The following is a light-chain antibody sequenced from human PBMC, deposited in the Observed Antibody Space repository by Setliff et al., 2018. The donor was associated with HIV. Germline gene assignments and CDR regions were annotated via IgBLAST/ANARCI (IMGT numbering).Light chain of an antibody. CDR2: EVN. V-gene: IGLV2-14*01. CDR3: SSYTSSTTPVI. J-gene: IGLJ2*01. Sequence: QSVLTQPASVSGSPGQSITVSCTGTSSDVGAYNYVSWYQQHPGKAPKLLIYEVNNRPSGVSNRFSGSKSGNTASLIISGLQAEDGADYYCSSYTSSTTPVIFGGGTRVTVL. CDR1: SSDVGAYNY.